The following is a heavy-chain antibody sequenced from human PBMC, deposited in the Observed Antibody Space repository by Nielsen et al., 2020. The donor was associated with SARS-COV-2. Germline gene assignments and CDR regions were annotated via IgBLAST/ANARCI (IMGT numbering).Heavy chain of an antibody. V-gene: IGHV5-51*01. D-gene: IGHD5-12*01. CDR1: GYSFTSYW. CDR3: ARHRGSPRGSYYYYMDV. Sequence: GESLKISCKGSGYSFTSYWIGWVRQMHGKGLEWMGIIYPGDSDTRYSPSFQGQVTISADKSISTAYLQWSSLKASDTAMYYCARHRGSPRGSYYYYMDVWGKGTTVTVSS. J-gene: IGHJ6*03. CDR2: IYPGDSDT.